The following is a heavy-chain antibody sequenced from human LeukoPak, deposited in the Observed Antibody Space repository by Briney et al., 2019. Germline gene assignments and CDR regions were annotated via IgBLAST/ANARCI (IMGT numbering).Heavy chain of an antibody. V-gene: IGHV1-2*06. J-gene: IGHJ6*02. D-gene: IGHD5-24*01. CDR1: GYTFTGYY. CDR3: ARDRRDGYNSIPYYYYYGMDV. CDR2: INPNSGGT. Sequence: ASVKVSCKASGYTFTGYYMHWVRQAPGQGLEWMGRINPNSGGTNYAQKFQGRVTMTRDTSISTAYMELSRLRSDDTAVYYCARDRRDGYNSIPYYYYYGMDVWGQGTTVTVSS.